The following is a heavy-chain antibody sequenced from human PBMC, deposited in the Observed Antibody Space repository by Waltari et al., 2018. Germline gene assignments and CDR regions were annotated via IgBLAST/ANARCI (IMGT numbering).Heavy chain of an antibody. Sequence: QVQLQESGPGLVTPSQTLSLTCTVSGGSISRGGYYWTWIRQHPGKGLEWIGNIYYSGSTYYNPSLKSRVTISVDTSKNQFSLRLSSVTAADTAVYYCARDSREEGLWFGELFYYSYGMDVWGQGTTVTVSS. CDR3: ARDSREEGLWFGELFYYSYGMDV. CDR1: GGSISRGGYY. V-gene: IGHV4-31*03. CDR2: IYYSGST. J-gene: IGHJ6*02. D-gene: IGHD3-10*01.